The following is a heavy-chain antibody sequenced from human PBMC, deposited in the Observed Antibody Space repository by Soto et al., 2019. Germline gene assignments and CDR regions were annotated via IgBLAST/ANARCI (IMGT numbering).Heavy chain of an antibody. CDR1: GYILTNYW. CDR3: ARRGEGGLDV. V-gene: IGHV5-51*01. J-gene: IGHJ6*02. D-gene: IGHD2-21*01. CDR2: VYPGDSDT. Sequence: RGESLKISCKGFGYILTNYWIGWVRQMPGKGLEWMGIVYPGDSDTRYSPSFQGQVTISADKSISTAYLQWSSLKASDTAIYYCARRGEGGLDVWGQGTTVTVSS.